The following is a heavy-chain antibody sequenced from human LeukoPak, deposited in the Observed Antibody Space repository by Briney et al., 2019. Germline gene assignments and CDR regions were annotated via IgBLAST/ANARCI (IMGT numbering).Heavy chain of an antibody. CDR3: ARDPRYYDSNAYNYDNWFVP. J-gene: IGHJ5*02. CDR1: GVSISSYY. Sequence: PSETLSLTCTVSGVSISSYYWSWIRQPPGKGLEWIGYTSNSGSTNYNPSLKSRVTISVDTSKNQCSMRLSSVTAAGTAVYHCARDPRYYDSNAYNYDNWFVPWGQGTLVTVSS. D-gene: IGHD3-22*01. CDR2: TSNSGST. V-gene: IGHV4-59*01.